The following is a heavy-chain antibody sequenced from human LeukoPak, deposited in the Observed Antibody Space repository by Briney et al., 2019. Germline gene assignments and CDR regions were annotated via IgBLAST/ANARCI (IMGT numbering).Heavy chain of an antibody. CDR2: IYYWSKWSY. CDR3: ARGFLKTGFDY. CDR1: GDSVSSTRGA. V-gene: IGHV6-1*01. Sequence: SQTLSLTCAISGDSVSSTRGAWNWIRQSPSGGLEWLGRIYYWSKWSYDYAVSLKSRITINPDTSKNQFSLQLNSVTPEDTAVYYCARGFLKTGFDYWGQGALVTVSS. D-gene: IGHD1-14*01. J-gene: IGHJ4*02.